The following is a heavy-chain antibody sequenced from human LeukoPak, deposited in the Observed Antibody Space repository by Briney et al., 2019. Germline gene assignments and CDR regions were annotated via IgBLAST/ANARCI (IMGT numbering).Heavy chain of an antibody. CDR3: ARVLVGYFDY. CDR2: ISHDGSDN. Sequence: PGGSLRLSCAASGFTFSSYGMHWVRQAPGKGLEWVAVISHDGSDNHYADSVKGRFTISRDNAKNSLFLQMNSLRAEDTAVYYCARVLVGYFDYWGQGTLVTVSS. CDR1: GFTFSSYG. V-gene: IGHV3-30*03. D-gene: IGHD1-26*01. J-gene: IGHJ4*02.